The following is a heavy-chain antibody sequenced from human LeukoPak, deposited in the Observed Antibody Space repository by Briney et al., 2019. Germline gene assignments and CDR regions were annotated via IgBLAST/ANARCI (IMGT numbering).Heavy chain of an antibody. CDR2: MNPNSGYT. CDR1: GYTFTSYD. V-gene: IGHV1-8*01. Sequence: ASVKVSCKASGYTFTSYDINWVRQATGQGLEWMGWMNPNSGYTDYAQKFQGRVTLTRNTSISTAYMELSSLRSEDTAVYYCARQPRYSSSSTRRGYNWFDPWGQGTLVTVSS. CDR3: ARQPRYSSSSTRRGYNWFDP. D-gene: IGHD6-6*01. J-gene: IGHJ5*02.